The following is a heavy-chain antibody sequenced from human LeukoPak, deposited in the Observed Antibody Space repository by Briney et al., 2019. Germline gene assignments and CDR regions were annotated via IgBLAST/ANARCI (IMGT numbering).Heavy chain of an antibody. CDR2: IYPGGSDT. Sequence: GASLQISCECSGSIFTRYWIGGVRRLTGKGVEWMGIIYPGGSDTRYSPSFQGQVTMSAGKSITNGSLQRSSLKASDTAMYSCASNRVYTYGYYFVYCGQGSLGSVSS. J-gene: IGHJ4*02. D-gene: IGHD5-18*01. CDR1: GSIFTRYW. V-gene: IGHV5-51*01. CDR3: ASNRVYTYGYYFVY.